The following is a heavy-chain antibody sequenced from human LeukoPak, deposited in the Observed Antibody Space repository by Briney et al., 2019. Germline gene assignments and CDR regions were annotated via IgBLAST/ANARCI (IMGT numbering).Heavy chain of an antibody. CDR3: ARVEMATIREFDY. CDR1: GYTFTGYY. V-gene: IGHV1-2*02. D-gene: IGHD5-24*01. CDR2: INPNSGGT. Sequence: ASVKVSCKASGYTFTGYYMHWVRQAPGQGLEWMGWINPNSGGTNYAQKFQGRVTMTRDTSISTAYMELSRLRSDDTAVYYCARVEMATIREFDYWGQRTLVTVSS. J-gene: IGHJ4*02.